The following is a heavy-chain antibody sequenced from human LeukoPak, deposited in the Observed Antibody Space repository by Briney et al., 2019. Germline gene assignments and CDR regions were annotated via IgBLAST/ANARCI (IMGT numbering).Heavy chain of an antibody. J-gene: IGHJ4*02. CDR2: INTNTGNP. CDR1: GYTFTIYA. V-gene: IGHV7-4-1*02. D-gene: IGHD6-25*01. CDR3: AREVVQVDSSDCGY. Sequence: ASVKLSCKASGYTFTIYAMNWVRQAPGQGLEWMGWINTNTGNPTYAQGFTGRFVFSLDTSVSTAYLQISSLTAEDTAVYYCAREVVQVDSSDCGYWGQGTLVTVSS.